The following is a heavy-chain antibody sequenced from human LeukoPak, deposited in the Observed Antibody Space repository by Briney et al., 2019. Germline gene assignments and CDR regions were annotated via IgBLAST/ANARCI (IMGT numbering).Heavy chain of an antibody. CDR1: GGSMSSYY. CDR3: ARSAFLVTAPGLYYFDY. D-gene: IGHD6-13*01. CDR2: IYYSGST. J-gene: IGHJ4*02. Sequence: PSETLSLTCTVSGGSMSSYYWSWIRQPPGKGLEWIGYIYYSGSTNYNPSLKGRVTMSVATSKNQFSLHLSSVTAADTAVYYCARSAFLVTAPGLYYFDYWGQGTLVTVSS. V-gene: IGHV4-59*12.